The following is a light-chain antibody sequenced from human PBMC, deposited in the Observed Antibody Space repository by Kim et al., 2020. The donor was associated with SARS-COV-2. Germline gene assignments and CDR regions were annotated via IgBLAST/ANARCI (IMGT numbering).Light chain of an antibody. Sequence: SYELTQPHSVSVAPGKAARIPCGGDNIGRKTVHWYQQKPGQAPVLVIYYDSDRPSGIPERFSGSNSGNTATLTISRVEAGDEADYYCQVWDSGSDHWVFGGGTQLT. CDR1: NIGRKT. CDR2: YDS. V-gene: IGLV3-21*04. J-gene: IGLJ3*02. CDR3: QVWDSGSDHWV.